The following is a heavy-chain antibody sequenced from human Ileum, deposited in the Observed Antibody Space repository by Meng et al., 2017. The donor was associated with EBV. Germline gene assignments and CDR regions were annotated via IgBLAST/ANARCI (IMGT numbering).Heavy chain of an antibody. D-gene: IGHD3-10*01. CDR3: YHYGSGSYSTDF. CDR1: GFSVTRAW. CDR2: IKTKTDDGTI. V-gene: IGHV3-15*01. Sequence: EGQVLESGGGLVKPGEYLRLSCVASGFSVTRAWMSWVRQAPGKGLEWVGRIKTKTDDGTIDYATPVKGRFTISRDDSKNTLYLQMNSLTTEDTGVYYCYHYGSGSYSTDFWGPGTLVTASS. J-gene: IGHJ4*02.